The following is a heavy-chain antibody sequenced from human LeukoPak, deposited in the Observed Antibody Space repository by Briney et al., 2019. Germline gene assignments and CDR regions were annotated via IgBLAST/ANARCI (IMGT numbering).Heavy chain of an antibody. CDR2: FYSGGTT. J-gene: IGHJ5*02. CDR3: ARVSFGPASEWFDP. D-gene: IGHD3/OR15-3a*01. Sequence: GGSLRLSCAASGFTFRSKYMSWVRQAPGKGLECVSVFYSGGTTAYADSVKGRFTVSIDNSNNTLYLQMSSLRAEDTAVYYCARVSFGPASEWFDPWGQGTLVTVSS. CDR1: GFTFRSKY. V-gene: IGHV3-53*01.